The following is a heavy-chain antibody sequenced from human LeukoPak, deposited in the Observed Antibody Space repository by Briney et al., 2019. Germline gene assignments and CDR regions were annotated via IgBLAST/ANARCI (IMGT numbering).Heavy chain of an antibody. J-gene: IGHJ3*02. V-gene: IGHV3-30*02. CDR3: AKAWGSRDAFDI. CDR1: GFTFSTYG. D-gene: IGHD7-27*01. CDR2: IRFDGSNK. Sequence: GGSPRLSCAASGFTFSTYGMHWVRQAPGKGLEWMAFIRFDGSNKYCADSVKGRFTISRDTSKSTLYLQMNSLRPEDTALYYCAKAWGSRDAFDIWGQGTMVTVSS.